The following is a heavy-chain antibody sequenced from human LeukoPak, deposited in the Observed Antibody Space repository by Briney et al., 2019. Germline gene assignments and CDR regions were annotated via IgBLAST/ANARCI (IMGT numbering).Heavy chain of an antibody. V-gene: IGHV3-30*04. Sequence: GGSLRLSCAASRFTFSSYALHWVRQAQGKGLEWVAVISYDGSNKYYADSVKGRFTISRDNSKNTLYLQMNSLRAEDTAVYYCARDQWLGELLHGMDVWGKGTRVTVSS. CDR3: ARDQWLGELLHGMDV. CDR2: ISYDGSNK. D-gene: IGHD3-10*01. CDR1: RFTFSSYA. J-gene: IGHJ6*04.